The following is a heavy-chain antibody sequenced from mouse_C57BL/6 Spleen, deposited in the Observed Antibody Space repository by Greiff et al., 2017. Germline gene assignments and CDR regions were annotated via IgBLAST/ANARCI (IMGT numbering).Heavy chain of an antibody. Sequence: QVQLQQPGTELVKPGASGYTFTSYWMHWVKQRPGQGLEWIGNINPSNGGTNYNEKFKSKATLTVDKSSSTAYMPLSSLTSEDSAVYYCASDDYDGDYRGQGTTLTVSS. CDR1: GYTFTSYW. CDR3: ASDDYDGDY. V-gene: IGHV1-53*01. J-gene: IGHJ2*01. D-gene: IGHD2-4*01. CDR2: INPSNGGT.